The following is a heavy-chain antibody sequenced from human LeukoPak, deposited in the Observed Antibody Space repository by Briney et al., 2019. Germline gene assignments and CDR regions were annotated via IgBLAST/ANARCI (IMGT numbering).Heavy chain of an antibody. Sequence: GGSLRLSCAASGFTFSSYPMNWVRQAPGKGLEWVSVISSSGGSTYYSDSVRGRFIISRDNSKNTLYLQMNSLRAEDTAVYYCAKAGIAVPATPEYCGQGTQVTVSS. CDR2: ISSSGGST. J-gene: IGHJ4*02. CDR1: GFTFSSYP. CDR3: AKAGIAVPATPEY. V-gene: IGHV3-23*01. D-gene: IGHD6-19*01.